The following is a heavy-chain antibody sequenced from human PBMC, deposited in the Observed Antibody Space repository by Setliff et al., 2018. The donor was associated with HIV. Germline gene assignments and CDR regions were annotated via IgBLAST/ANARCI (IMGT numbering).Heavy chain of an antibody. Sequence: SETLSLTCTVSGGSITSYYWNWIRQSPGKGLEWIGYIFDSGTTKYNPSVTSRVTISVDASKNQFFLPLISVTAADTAVYYCARQGGYNSPLMVWGQGKLVTAPQ. D-gene: IGHD3-10*01. CDR2: IFDSGTT. CDR3: ARQGGYNSPLMV. J-gene: IGHJ4*02. CDR1: GGSITSYY. V-gene: IGHV4-59*08.